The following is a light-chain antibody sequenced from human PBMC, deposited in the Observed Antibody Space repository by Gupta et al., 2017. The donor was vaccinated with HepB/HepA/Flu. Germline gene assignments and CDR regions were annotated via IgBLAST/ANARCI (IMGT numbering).Light chain of an antibody. Sequence: DIQMTQSPSTLSASVGDRVTITCRASQNINTWLAWYQQKPGKAPNLLIYKASNLDSGVPSRFSGSGSGTEFTLTISSLQPDDFATYYCQQDNSFSSTYGQGTKVEIK. J-gene: IGKJ1*01. CDR1: QNINTW. CDR3: QQDNSFSST. CDR2: KAS. V-gene: IGKV1-5*03.